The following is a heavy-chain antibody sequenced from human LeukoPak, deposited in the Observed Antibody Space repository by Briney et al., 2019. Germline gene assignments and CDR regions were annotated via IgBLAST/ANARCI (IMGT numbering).Heavy chain of an antibody. CDR3: ARTKRNSGTYYFDY. D-gene: IGHD1-26*01. J-gene: IGHJ4*02. V-gene: IGHV2-70*04. CDR1: GFSLSTSGMR. Sequence: SGPALVKPTQTLTLICTFSGFSLSTSGMRVSWIRQPPGKALEWLARIDWDDDKFYSTSLKTRLTISKDTSKNQVVLTMTNMDPVDTATYYCARTKRNSGTYYFDYWGQGTLVTVSS. CDR2: IDWDDDK.